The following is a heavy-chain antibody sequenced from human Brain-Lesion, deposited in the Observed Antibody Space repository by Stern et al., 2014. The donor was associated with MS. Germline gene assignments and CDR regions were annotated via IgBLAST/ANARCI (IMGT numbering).Heavy chain of an antibody. V-gene: IGHV4-39*01. Sequence: VQLVESGPGLVKPSETLSLTCTVAGGSVSSTSYAWAWIRQPPGKGLEWIGTIYYSGNPYYSPSLQSRLTIFLDPPQNQFSLRLRSWTAADTAVYYCAGEEDIRYCSGGSCTGNWFDPWGQGTLVTVSS. D-gene: IGHD2-15*01. CDR1: GGSVSSTSYA. CDR2: IYYSGNP. J-gene: IGHJ5*02. CDR3: AGEEDIRYCSGGSCTGNWFDP.